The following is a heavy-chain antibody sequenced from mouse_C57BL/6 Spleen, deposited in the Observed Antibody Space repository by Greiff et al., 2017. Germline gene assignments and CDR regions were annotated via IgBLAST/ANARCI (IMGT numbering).Heavy chain of an antibody. D-gene: IGHD2-1*01. CDR3: ARKRYGNHYYAMDY. CDR1: GYAFSSSW. J-gene: IGHJ4*01. Sequence: VQLQESGPELVKPGASVKISCKASGYAFSSSWMNWVRQRPGKGLEWIGRIYPGDSDTNYNGKFKGKATLTADKSSSTAYMQISSLTSEDTAMYYCARKRYGNHYYAMDYWGQGTSVTVSS. CDR2: IYPGDSDT. V-gene: IGHV1-82*01.